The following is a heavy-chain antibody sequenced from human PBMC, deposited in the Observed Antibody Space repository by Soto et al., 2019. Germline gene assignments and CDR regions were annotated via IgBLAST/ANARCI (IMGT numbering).Heavy chain of an antibody. V-gene: IGHV3-23*01. CDR2: IGGRDGNT. CDR1: GFTFSSYA. D-gene: IGHD3-10*01. Sequence: EVQLLESGGGLVQPGGSLRLSCAASGFTFSSYAMIWVCQAPGKWLEWVSAIGGRDGNTYYAEYVKGRLTLTRDNSKNTLYLEMNSLKAEDTSVYHCARRSGSHYYYNSGMDVLGPGATVTVSS. CDR3: ARRSGSHYYYNSGMDV. J-gene: IGHJ6*02.